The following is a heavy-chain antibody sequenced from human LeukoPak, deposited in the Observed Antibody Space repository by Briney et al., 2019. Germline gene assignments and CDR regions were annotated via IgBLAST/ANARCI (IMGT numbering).Heavy chain of an antibody. V-gene: IGHV4-4*02. CDR2: VYHSGST. D-gene: IGHD6-13*01. CDR3: ARGLFAGYSSSWFDF. Sequence: PSGTLSLTCAVSGDSISSSIWWSWVRPPPGKGLEWTGEVYHSGSTNYNPSLKSRVTISVDKSMNQFSLKLSSVTAADTAVYYCARGLFAGYSSSWFDFWGQGTLVTVSS. CDR1: GDSISSSIW. J-gene: IGHJ4*02.